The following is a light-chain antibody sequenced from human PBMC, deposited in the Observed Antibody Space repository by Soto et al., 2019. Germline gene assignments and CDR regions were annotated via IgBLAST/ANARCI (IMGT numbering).Light chain of an antibody. V-gene: IGKV3-20*01. J-gene: IGKJ4*01. CDR3: QLLVTSPLP. Sequence: EIVLTQSPGTLSLSPGERATLSCRASQSVTQNFLAWYQQRPGQSPRLLIYGASNRAAGIPDRFSGSGSGTDFSLTISRREPEDVVVYFSQLLVTSPLPFRGGTKVELK. CDR2: GAS. CDR1: QSVTQNF.